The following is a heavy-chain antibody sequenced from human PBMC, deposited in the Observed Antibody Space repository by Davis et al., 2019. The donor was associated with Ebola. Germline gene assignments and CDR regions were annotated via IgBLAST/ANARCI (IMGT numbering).Heavy chain of an antibody. V-gene: IGHV4-61*01. D-gene: IGHD3-10*01. CDR2: IYYSGST. Sequence: SETLSLTCTVSGGSVSSGSYYWSWIRQPPGKGLEWIGYIYYSGSTNYNPSLKSRVTISVDTSKNQFSLKLSSVTAADTAVYYCARGNFGLLWFRELFYFDCWGQGTLVTVSS. CDR1: GGSVSSGSYY. J-gene: IGHJ4*02. CDR3: ARGNFGLLWFRELFYFDC.